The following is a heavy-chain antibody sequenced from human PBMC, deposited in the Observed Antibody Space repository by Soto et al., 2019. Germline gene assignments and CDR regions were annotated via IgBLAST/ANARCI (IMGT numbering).Heavy chain of an antibody. D-gene: IGHD4-17*01. V-gene: IGHV4-59*01. CDR2: VYNSGST. Sequence: SETLSLTCTVSGGSISTYYWSWIRQPPGKGLEWIGYVYNSGSTKYNPSLKSRVTIWEDTSKNQVSLRLSSVTAADTAVYYCARDRQHTYGNCFDPWGQGTLVTSPQ. CDR3: ARDRQHTYGNCFDP. J-gene: IGHJ5*02. CDR1: GGSISTYY.